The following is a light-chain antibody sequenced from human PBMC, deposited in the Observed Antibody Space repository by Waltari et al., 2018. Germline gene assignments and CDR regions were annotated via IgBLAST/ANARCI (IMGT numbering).Light chain of an antibody. V-gene: IGKV4-1*01. J-gene: IGKJ2*01. CDR3: QQYYSTPNT. CDR1: PSVLHTNNKDY. Sequence: DIVMTQSPDSLGVSLGERATINCKSSPSVLHTNNKDYLAWYQQKPGQPPKLLIYWASTREFGVPDRFSGSGSGTSFTLTISSLQAEDVAVYYCQQYYSTPNTFGQGTKLEIK. CDR2: WAS.